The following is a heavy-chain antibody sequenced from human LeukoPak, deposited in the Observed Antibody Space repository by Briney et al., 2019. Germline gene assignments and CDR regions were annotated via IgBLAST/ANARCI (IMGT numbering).Heavy chain of an antibody. CDR1: GGSFSGYY. CDR3: ARNVGSSGYAP. CDR2: INHSGST. D-gene: IGHD3-22*01. J-gene: IGHJ5*02. V-gene: IGHV4-34*01. Sequence: SETLSLTCAVYGGSFSGYYWSWIRQPPGKGLGWIGEINHSGSTNYNPSLKSRVTISVDTSKNQFSLKLSSVTAADTAVYYCARNVGSSGYAPWGHGTLVTVSS.